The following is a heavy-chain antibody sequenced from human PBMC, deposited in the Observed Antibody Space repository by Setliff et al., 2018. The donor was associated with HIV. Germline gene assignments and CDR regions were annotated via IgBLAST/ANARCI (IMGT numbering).Heavy chain of an antibody. CDR1: GYIYTNYA. CDR3: ARDRWFGESAPRLLDY. CDR2: INCGNGAT. D-gene: IGHD3-10*01. V-gene: IGHV1-3*01. Sequence: ASVKVSCKASGYIYTNYAIHWVRQAPGQGLEWMGWINCGNGATKYAQNFQDRFTITTDTSASTVYMELRSLRSGDTAVYYCARDRWFGESAPRLLDYWGPGTQVTVSS. J-gene: IGHJ4*02.